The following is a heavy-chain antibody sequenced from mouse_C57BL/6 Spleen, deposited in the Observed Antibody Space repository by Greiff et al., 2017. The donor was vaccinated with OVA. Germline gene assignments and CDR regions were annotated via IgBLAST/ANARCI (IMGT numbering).Heavy chain of an antibody. D-gene: IGHD2-4*01. CDR2: IDPETGGT. CDR1: GYTFTDYE. J-gene: IGHJ3*01. V-gene: IGHV1-15*01. CDR3: TRSEYDYDGAWFAY. Sequence: SGAELVRPGASVTLSCKASGYTFTDYEMHWVKQTPVHGLEWIGAIDPETGGTAYNQKFKGKAILTADKSSSTAYMELRSLTSEDSAVYYCTRSEYDYDGAWFAYWGQGTLVTVSA.